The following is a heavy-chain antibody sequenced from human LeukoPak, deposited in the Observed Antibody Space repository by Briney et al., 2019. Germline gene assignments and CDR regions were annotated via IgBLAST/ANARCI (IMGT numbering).Heavy chain of an antibody. D-gene: IGHD3/OR15-3a*01. J-gene: IGHJ4*02. CDR3: ARVVGPTHFDY. CDR2: TYYSGSS. Sequence: PGGSLRLSCAASGFTVSTNYMSWIRQPPGKGLEWIGYTYYSGSSYYNPSLKSRVSISVDASKNQFSLKLSSVTAADTAVYYCARVVGPTHFDYWGQGTLVTVSS. CDR1: GFTVSTNY. V-gene: IGHV4-59*02.